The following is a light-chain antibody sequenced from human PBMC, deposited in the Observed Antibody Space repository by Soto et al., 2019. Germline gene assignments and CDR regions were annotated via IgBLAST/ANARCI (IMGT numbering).Light chain of an antibody. CDR3: QQRYSTPRT. CDR1: QSISSY. V-gene: IGKV1-39*01. J-gene: IGKJ2*01. Sequence: DIQMTQSPSSLSASVGDRVTITCRASQSISSYLNWYQQKPGKAPKILIYAASSLQSGVPSRFSGSGSATDFTLTISSLQPEDFATYYCQQRYSTPRTFGQGTKLEIK. CDR2: AAS.